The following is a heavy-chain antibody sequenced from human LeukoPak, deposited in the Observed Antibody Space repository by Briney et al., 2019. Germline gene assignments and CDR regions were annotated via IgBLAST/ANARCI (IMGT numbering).Heavy chain of an antibody. V-gene: IGHV5-51*01. CDR2: INPGDSDT. CDR3: AKHEDLTGDATYFDY. D-gene: IGHD7-27*01. CDR1: GYSFTNYW. J-gene: IGHJ4*02. Sequence: GESLKICCQASGYSFTNYWIGWVRQMPGKGLEFMAIINPGDSDTRYSPSFQGQVTISADKSSSTAYRQWSSLKAWDTAMYYCAKHEDLTGDATYFDYWGQGTLVTVSS.